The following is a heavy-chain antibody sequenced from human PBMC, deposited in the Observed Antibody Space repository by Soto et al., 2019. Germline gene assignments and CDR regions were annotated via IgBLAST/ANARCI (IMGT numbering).Heavy chain of an antibody. J-gene: IGHJ4*02. V-gene: IGHV5-51*01. CDR2: IYPCDSDI. Sequence: GESLKISCKGSGYSFTTYWIGWVRQMPGKGLEWMGLIYPCDSDIRYSPSFQGQVTISADKSISTAYLQWSSLKASDTAMYYCARHSSSGWPFDYWGQGTLVTVSS. D-gene: IGHD6-19*01. CDR1: GYSFTTYW. CDR3: ARHSSSGWPFDY.